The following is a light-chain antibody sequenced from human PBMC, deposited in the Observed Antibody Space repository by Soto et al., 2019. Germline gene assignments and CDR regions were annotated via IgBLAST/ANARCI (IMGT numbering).Light chain of an antibody. CDR1: SGHSTYI. V-gene: IGLV4-60*02. Sequence: QSVLTQSSSASASLGSSVKLTCTLSSGHSTYIIAWHQQQPGKAPRYLMKLEGSGNYNKGSGVPDRFSGSSSGADRYLTISNLQFEDEADYYCETWDSHIGVFGGGTKLTVL. CDR3: ETWDSHIGV. J-gene: IGLJ3*02. CDR2: LEGSGNY.